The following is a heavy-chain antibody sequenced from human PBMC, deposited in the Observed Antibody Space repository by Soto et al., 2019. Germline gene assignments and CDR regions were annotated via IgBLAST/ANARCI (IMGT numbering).Heavy chain of an antibody. CDR1: GGSISSSNW. Sequence: SETLSLTCAVSGGSISSSNWWSWVRQPPGKGLEWIGEIYHSGSTNYNPSLKSRVTISVDKSKNQFSLKLSSVTAADTAVYYCAIVGANPSEKNFDYWGQGTLVTVSS. D-gene: IGHD1-26*01. J-gene: IGHJ4*02. CDR3: AIVGANPSEKNFDY. V-gene: IGHV4-4*02. CDR2: IYHSGST.